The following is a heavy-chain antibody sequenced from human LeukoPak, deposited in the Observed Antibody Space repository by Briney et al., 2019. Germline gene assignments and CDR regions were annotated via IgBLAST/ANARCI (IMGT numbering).Heavy chain of an antibody. J-gene: IGHJ4*02. D-gene: IGHD2-21*02. CDR1: GYTFTSYG. CDR2: ISAYNGNT. V-gene: IGHV1-18*01. CDR3: ARDCGGDCYADY. Sequence: ASVKVSCKASGYTFTSYGISWVRQAPGQGLEWMGWISAYNGNTNYAQKLQGRVTMTTDTSTSTACMELRSLRSDDTAVYYCARDCGGDCYADYWGQGTLVTVSS.